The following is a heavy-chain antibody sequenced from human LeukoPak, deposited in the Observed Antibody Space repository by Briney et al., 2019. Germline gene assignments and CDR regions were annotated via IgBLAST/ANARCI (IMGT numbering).Heavy chain of an antibody. CDR3: ARGPWGVVINPHFDY. CDR1: GYTFTGYY. D-gene: IGHD3-3*01. J-gene: IGHJ4*02. CDR2: IIPILGIA. V-gene: IGHV1-69*04. Sequence: ASVKVSCKASGYTFTGYYMHWVRQAPGQGLEWMGRIIPILGIANYAQKFQGRVTITADKSTSTAYMELSSLRSEDTAVYYCARGPWGVVINPHFDYWGQGTLVTVSS.